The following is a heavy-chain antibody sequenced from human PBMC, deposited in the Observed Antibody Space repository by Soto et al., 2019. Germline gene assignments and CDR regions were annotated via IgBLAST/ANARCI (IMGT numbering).Heavy chain of an antibody. Sequence: QVQLVQSGAEVKKPGASVTVSCKASGYTFTAYHINWVRQVTGQGLEWMGWMNPNNGDTGYVQKFQGRVTMTRNTARRTAYMKLSSLRSDDTAVYYCATRVPYSSGWNTWGQGTQVTVSS. CDR2: MNPNNGDT. V-gene: IGHV1-8*02. CDR3: ATRVPYSSGWNT. J-gene: IGHJ4*02. D-gene: IGHD6-19*01. CDR1: GYTFTAYH.